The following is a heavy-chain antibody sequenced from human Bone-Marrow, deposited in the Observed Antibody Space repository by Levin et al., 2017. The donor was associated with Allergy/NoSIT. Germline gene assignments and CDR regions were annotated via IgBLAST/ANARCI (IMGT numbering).Heavy chain of an antibody. D-gene: IGHD5-18*01. J-gene: IGHJ6*02. Sequence: AGESLKISCAASGFTFSSYAMTWVRQAPGKGLEWVSSLSSSGGATYLADSVKGRFTVSRDNSKNTLYLQLNSLRAEDTAVYYCAKVRPIQQWSPYYYYGMDVWGQGTTVTVSS. CDR2: LSSSGGAT. V-gene: IGHV3-23*01. CDR3: AKVRPIQQWSPYYYYGMDV. CDR1: GFTFSSYA.